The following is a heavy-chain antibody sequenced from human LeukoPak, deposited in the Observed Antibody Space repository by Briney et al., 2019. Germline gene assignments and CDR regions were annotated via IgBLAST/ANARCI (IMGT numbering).Heavy chain of an antibody. Sequence: ASVKVSCKASGYTFTSYDINWVRQATGQGLEWMGWMNPNSGNTGYAQKFQGRVTMTRNTSISTAYMELSSLRSEDTAAYYCARGRRNYYGSDYWGQGTLVTVSS. CDR3: ARGRRNYYGSDY. CDR2: MNPNSGNT. CDR1: GYTFTSYD. V-gene: IGHV1-8*01. J-gene: IGHJ4*02. D-gene: IGHD3-10*01.